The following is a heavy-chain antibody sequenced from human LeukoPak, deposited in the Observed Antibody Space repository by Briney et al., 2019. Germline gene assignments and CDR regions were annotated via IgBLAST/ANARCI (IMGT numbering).Heavy chain of an antibody. J-gene: IGHJ4*02. CDR1: GFRFGDYA. V-gene: IGHV3-49*03. Sequence: GGSLRLSCTASGFRFGDYAMTWFRQAPGKGLEWVGFIRSKAYGGTTEYAASVKGRFTISRDDSKSIAYLQMNRLKTEDTAVYYCTRGIDVLLWFGEFDYWGQGTLVTVSS. CDR2: IRSKAYGGTT. D-gene: IGHD3-10*01. CDR3: TRGIDVLLWFGEFDY.